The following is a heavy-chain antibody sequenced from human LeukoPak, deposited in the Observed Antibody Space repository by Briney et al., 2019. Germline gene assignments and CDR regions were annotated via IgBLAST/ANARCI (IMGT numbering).Heavy chain of an antibody. CDR1: GFTFSSYG. CDR3: AKDSSGSYFNFDY. V-gene: IGHV3-30*18. J-gene: IGHJ4*02. D-gene: IGHD1-26*01. Sequence: GRSLRLSCAASGFTFSSYGMHWVRQAPGKGLEWVAVIPYDGSNKYYADSVKGRFTISRDNSKNTLYLQMNSLRAEDTAVYYCAKDSSGSYFNFDYWGQGTLVTVSS. CDR2: IPYDGSNK.